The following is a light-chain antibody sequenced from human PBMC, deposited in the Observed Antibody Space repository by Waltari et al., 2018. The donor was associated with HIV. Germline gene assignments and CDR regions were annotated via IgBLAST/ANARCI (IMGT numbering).Light chain of an antibody. V-gene: IGLV1-47*01. CDR1: TSNVGSNF. CDR3: ATWDGSLGGFYV. CDR2: RDN. Sequence: QSVLTQPPSASGTPGQRVTISCSGTTSNVGSNFVSWYQQLPGTAPKLLIYRDNRRPSGVPDRFPGSKSGASASLAISGLRSEDEGDYYCATWDGSLGGFYVFGVGTKVTVL. J-gene: IGLJ1*01.